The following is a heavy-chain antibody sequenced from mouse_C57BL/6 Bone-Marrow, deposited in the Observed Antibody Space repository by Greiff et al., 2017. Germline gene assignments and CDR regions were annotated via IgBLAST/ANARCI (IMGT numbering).Heavy chain of an antibody. Sequence: QVQLQQSGPELVKPGASVKLSCKASGYTFTSYDINWVKQRPGQGLEWIGWIYPRDGSTKYNEKFKGKATLTVDTSSSTAYMELHSLTSEDSAVYFGARESLYDDYGFYAMDYWGQGTSVTVSS. CDR2: IYPRDGST. D-gene: IGHD2-4*01. CDR1: GYTFTSYD. CDR3: ARESLYDDYGFYAMDY. J-gene: IGHJ4*01. V-gene: IGHV1-85*01.